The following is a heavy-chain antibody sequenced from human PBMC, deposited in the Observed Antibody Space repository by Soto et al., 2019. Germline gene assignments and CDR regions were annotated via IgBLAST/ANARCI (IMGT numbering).Heavy chain of an antibody. J-gene: IGHJ6*02. CDR2: IYHSGST. CDR3: TRDMIYGSERSHYYYAMDV. CDR1: SAPITKYY. V-gene: IGHV4-59*12. Sequence: SETLSLTCTVSSAPITKYYWGWVRQPPGQGLEWIGEIYHSGSTNYNPSLMSRLTISVDRSKNQLSLKLRSVTAADTAVYYCTRDMIYGSERSHYYYAMDVWGRGTTVTVSS. D-gene: IGHD3-10*01.